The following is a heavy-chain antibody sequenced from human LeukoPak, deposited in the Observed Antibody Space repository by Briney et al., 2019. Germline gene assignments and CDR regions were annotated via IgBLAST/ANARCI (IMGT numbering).Heavy chain of an antibody. Sequence: GGSLRLSCAASGFTVSSNYINWVRQAPGKGLEWVSLIYGSTSADYADSVKGRFTISRDTSMNTDYLQMNSLRAEDTAVYYCARLNFGDDYWGQGTLVTVSS. J-gene: IGHJ4*02. CDR3: ARLNFGDDY. CDR1: GFTVSSNY. V-gene: IGHV3-66*01. D-gene: IGHD4-17*01. CDR2: IYGSTSA.